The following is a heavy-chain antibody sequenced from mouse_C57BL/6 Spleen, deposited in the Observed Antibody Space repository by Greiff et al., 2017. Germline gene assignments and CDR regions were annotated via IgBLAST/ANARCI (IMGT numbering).Heavy chain of an antibody. CDR3: ARSYYEYDEEDYYAMDY. CDR2: INPGSGGT. Sequence: QVQLQQSGAELVRPGTSVKVSCKASGYAFTNYLIEWVKQRPGQGLEWIGVINPGSGGTNYNEKFKGKATLTADKSSSTAYMQLSSLTSEDSAVYFCARSYYEYDEEDYYAMDYWGQGTSVTVSS. D-gene: IGHD2-4*01. J-gene: IGHJ4*01. CDR1: GYAFTNYL. V-gene: IGHV1-54*01.